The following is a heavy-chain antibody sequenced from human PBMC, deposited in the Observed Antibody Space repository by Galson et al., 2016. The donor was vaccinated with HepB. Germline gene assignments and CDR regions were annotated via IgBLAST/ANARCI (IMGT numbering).Heavy chain of an antibody. CDR1: GFTFSRSW. CDR2: IKEDGSST. CDR3: ARDHISGRGPFFDY. J-gene: IGHJ4*02. D-gene: IGHD5-12*01. V-gene: IGHV3-7*03. Sequence: SLRLSCAASGFTFSRSWMTWVRQAPGRGLEWLANIKEDGSSTNHVDSVKGRFTISRDNAKTSLYLQMNSLRAEDTAVYYCARDHISGRGPFFDYWGQGIPVTFSS.